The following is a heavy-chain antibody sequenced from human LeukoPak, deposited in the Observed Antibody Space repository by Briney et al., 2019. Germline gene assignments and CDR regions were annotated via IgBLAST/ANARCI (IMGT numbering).Heavy chain of an antibody. J-gene: IGHJ3*02. CDR2: IVAGSGNT. Sequence: GASVKVSCKASGFTFTSSAMQWVRQARGRRLEWIGWIVAGSGNTNYAQKFQERVTITRDMSTSTAYMELSSLRSEDTAVYYCAAGSLYSGSYFGFPNDAFDIWGQGTMVTVS. D-gene: IGHD1-26*01. CDR3: AAGSLYSGSYFGFPNDAFDI. V-gene: IGHV1-58*02. CDR1: GFTFTSSA.